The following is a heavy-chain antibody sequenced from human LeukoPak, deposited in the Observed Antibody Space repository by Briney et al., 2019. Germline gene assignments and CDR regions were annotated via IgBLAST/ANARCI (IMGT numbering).Heavy chain of an antibody. CDR1: GFTFSSYG. CDR2: IRYDGSNK. CDR3: ACLRGPSDY. V-gene: IGHV3-30*02. D-gene: IGHD4-17*01. Sequence: GGSLRLSCAASGFTFSSYGMHWVRQAPGKGLEWVAFIRYDGSNKYYADSVKGRFTISRDNTKNSLYLQMDSLTADDTAVYFCACLRGPSDYWGQGTLVTVSS. J-gene: IGHJ4*02.